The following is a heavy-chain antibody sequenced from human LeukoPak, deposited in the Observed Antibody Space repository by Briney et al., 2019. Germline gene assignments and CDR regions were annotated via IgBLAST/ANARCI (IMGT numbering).Heavy chain of an antibody. D-gene: IGHD4-17*01. V-gene: IGHV3-23*01. CDR2: ISGSGGST. J-gene: IGHJ4*02. CDR1: GFTFSSYA. CDR3: AKGRGTTVTAAANY. Sequence: GGSLRLSCAASGFTFSSYAMSWVRQAPGKGLEWVSAISGSGGSTYYADSVKGRFTISRDNSKNTLFLQFNSLRADDTAVYYCAKGRGTTVTAAANYWGQGTLVTVSS.